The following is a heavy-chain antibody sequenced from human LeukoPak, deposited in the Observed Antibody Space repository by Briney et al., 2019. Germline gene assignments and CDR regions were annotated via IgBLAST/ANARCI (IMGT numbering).Heavy chain of an antibody. CDR2: IYYSGST. Sequence: PSETLSLTCTVSGGSISGDHWSWVRQPPGKGLEWIGHIYYSGSTSYNPSLKSRVTILVDTSKKQFSLRLSSVTAADTAVYYCARRLPGYYYYMDVWGQGTTVTVSS. J-gene: IGHJ6*02. D-gene: IGHD3-22*01. CDR1: GGSISGDH. CDR3: ARRLPGYYYYMDV. V-gene: IGHV4-59*08.